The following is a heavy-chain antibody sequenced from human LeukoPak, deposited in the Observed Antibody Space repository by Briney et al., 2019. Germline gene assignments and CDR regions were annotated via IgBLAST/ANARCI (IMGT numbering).Heavy chain of an antibody. D-gene: IGHD4-17*01. CDR3: ARGEADYGDYDNAFDI. J-gene: IGHJ3*02. CDR1: GYTFTNYD. V-gene: IGHV1-8*01. CDR2: MNPNNGNT. Sequence: ASVKVSCKTSGYTFTNYDINWVRQATGQGLEWMGWMNPNNGNTGYAQKFQGRVTMTRNTSISTAYMELSSLRSEDTAVYYCARGEADYGDYDNAFDIWGQGTMVTVSS.